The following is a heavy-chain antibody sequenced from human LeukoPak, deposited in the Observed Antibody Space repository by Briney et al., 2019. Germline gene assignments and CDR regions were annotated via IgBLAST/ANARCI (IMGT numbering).Heavy chain of an antibody. J-gene: IGHJ4*02. CDR2: IKQDGSEK. CDR1: GFTFSSYS. CDR3: AREISGWAFDC. Sequence: GGSLRLSCAASGFTFSSYSMNWVRQAPGKGLEWVANIKQDGSEKYYVDSVKGRFTFSRDNAKNSLYLQMNSLRAEDTALYYCAREISGWAFDCWGQGTLVTVSS. V-gene: IGHV3-7*01. D-gene: IGHD6-19*01.